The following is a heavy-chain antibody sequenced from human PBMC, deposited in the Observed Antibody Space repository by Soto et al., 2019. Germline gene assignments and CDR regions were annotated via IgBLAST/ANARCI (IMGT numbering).Heavy chain of an antibody. Sequence: EVHLVESGGGLVQPGGSLRLSCAASGITFSNYWMTWVRQAPGKGLEWVANIKHDGSENYYVDAVKGRFTISRDNAKISLYLQMSRLRAEDTAVYYCARDQDDSSDAFDIWGQWTMVTVSS. CDR2: IKHDGSEN. CDR3: ARDQDDSSDAFDI. D-gene: IGHD3-3*01. V-gene: IGHV3-7*01. CDR1: GITFSNYW. J-gene: IGHJ3*02.